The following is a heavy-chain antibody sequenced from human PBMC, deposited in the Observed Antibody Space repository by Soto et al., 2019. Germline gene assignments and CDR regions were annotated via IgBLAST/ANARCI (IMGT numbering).Heavy chain of an antibody. D-gene: IGHD3-9*01. Sequence: EVHLVESGGGLVKPGGSLRLSCAASGFTFGNAWMNWFRQAPGKGLGWVGRIKSKIHGGTTDYAAPVRGRFTISRDDSKNTLFLQMNSLKTEDAAVYYCTTVHFDVLTGSFDYWGQGTLVTVSS. CDR1: GFTFGNAW. V-gene: IGHV3-15*07. CDR2: IKSKIHGGTT. J-gene: IGHJ4*02. CDR3: TTVHFDVLTGSFDY.